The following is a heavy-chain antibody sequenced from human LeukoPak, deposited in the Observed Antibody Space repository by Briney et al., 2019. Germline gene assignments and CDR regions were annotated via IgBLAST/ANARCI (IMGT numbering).Heavy chain of an antibody. CDR2: INPNSGGT. V-gene: IGHV1-2*02. CDR3: ARGLNWGQIYYFDY. D-gene: IGHD7-27*01. Sequence: GASVKVSCKASGYTFTGYYMHWVRQAPGQGLEWMGWINPNSGGTNYAQKFQGRVTMTRDTSISTAYMELSRLRSDDTAVYYCARGLNWGQIYYFDYWGQGTLVTVSS. CDR1: GYTFTGYY. J-gene: IGHJ4*02.